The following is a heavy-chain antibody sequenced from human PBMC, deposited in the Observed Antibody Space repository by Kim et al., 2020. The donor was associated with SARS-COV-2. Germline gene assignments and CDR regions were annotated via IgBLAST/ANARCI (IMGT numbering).Heavy chain of an antibody. CDR1: GGSISSSSYY. CDR2: IYYSGST. Sequence: SETLSLTCTVSGGSISSSSYYWGWIRQPPGKGLEWIGSIYYSGSTYYNPSLKSRVTISVDTSKNQFSLKLSSVTAADTAVYYCARDHYTILRPNWGQGTLVTAPS. J-gene: IGHJ4*02. CDR3: ARDHYTILRPN. V-gene: IGHV4-39*07. D-gene: IGHD2-8*01.